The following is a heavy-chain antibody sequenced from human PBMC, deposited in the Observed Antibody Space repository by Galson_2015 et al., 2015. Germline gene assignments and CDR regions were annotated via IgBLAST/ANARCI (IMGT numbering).Heavy chain of an antibody. J-gene: IGHJ6*02. CDR2: ISYDGSNK. CDR1: GFTFSSYA. V-gene: IGHV3-30-3*01. CDR3: ARPLVVVAATGYYGMDV. Sequence: SLRLSCAASGFTFSSYAMHWVRQAPGKGLEWVAVISYDGSNKYYADSVKGRFTISRDNSKNTLYLQMNSLRAEDTAVYYCARPLVVVAATGYYGMDVWGQGTTVTVSS. D-gene: IGHD2-15*01.